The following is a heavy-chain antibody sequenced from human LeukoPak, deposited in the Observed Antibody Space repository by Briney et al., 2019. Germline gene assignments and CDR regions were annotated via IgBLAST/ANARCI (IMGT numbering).Heavy chain of an antibody. CDR3: ARGLSPSHIVVVVAAMVY. Sequence: ASVKVSCKASGYTFTSYDINWVRQATEQGLEWMGWMNPNSGNTGYAQKFQGRVTMTRNTSISTAYMELSSLRSEDTAVYYCARGLSPSHIVVVVAAMVYWGQGTLVTVSS. D-gene: IGHD2-15*01. J-gene: IGHJ4*02. V-gene: IGHV1-8*01. CDR2: MNPNSGNT. CDR1: GYTFTSYD.